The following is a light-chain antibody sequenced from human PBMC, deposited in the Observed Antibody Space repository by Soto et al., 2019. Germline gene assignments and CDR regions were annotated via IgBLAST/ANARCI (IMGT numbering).Light chain of an antibody. Sequence: EIGLTQSPGTLSLSPGERATLSCRASQSVSSYLAWYQQKPGQAPRLLIYDASNRATGIPARFSGSGSGTDFTLTISSLEPEDFAVYYCQQRSNWPPFTFGPGTKVDIK. CDR2: DAS. J-gene: IGKJ3*01. V-gene: IGKV3-11*01. CDR1: QSVSSY. CDR3: QQRSNWPPFT.